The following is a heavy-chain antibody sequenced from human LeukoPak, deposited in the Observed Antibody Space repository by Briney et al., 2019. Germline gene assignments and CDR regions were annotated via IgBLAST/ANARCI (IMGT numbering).Heavy chain of an antibody. CDR3: ARVDGGEWYYFDY. CDR2: INPNNGGT. D-gene: IGHD2-8*02. J-gene: IGHJ4*02. Sequence: GASVKVSCKASGYTFTGCYMHWVRQAPGQGLEWMGWINPNNGGTNYAQKFQGRVTMTLDTSISTAYMELSRLRSDDTAIYYCARVDGGEWYYFDYWGQGTLVTVSS. V-gene: IGHV1-2*02. CDR1: GYTFTGCY.